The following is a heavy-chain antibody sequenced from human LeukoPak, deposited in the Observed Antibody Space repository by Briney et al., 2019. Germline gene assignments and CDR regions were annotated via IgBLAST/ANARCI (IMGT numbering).Heavy chain of an antibody. J-gene: IGHJ4*02. CDR3: ARDYGGVFDY. CDR1: GGSISIGTYY. Sequence: SETLSLTCTVSGGSISIGTYYGSWIRQPAGKGLEWIGRIYTSGSTNYNPSLKIRVTISVDTSKNQFSLKLRSVTAADTAVYYCARDYGGVFDYWGQGTLVTVSS. V-gene: IGHV4-61*02. D-gene: IGHD4-23*01. CDR2: IYTSGST.